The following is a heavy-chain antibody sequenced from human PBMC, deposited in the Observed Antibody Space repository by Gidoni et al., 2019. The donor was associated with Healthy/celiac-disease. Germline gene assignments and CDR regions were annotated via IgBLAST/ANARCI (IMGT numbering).Heavy chain of an antibody. CDR1: GYTFTGYY. J-gene: IGHJ4*02. V-gene: IGHV1-2*02. D-gene: IGHD1-26*01. Sequence: QVQLVQSGDEVKKPGAAVKVSCKASGYTFTGYYMPWVRQSPGQGREWMGWINPNSGGTNYAQKFQGRVTMTRDTSISTAYMELSSLRSDDTAVYYGARALDWELPRSYWGQGTLVTVSS. CDR3: ARALDWELPRSY. CDR2: INPNSGGT.